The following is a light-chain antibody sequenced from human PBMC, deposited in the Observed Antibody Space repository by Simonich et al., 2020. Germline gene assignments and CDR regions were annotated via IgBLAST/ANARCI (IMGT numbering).Light chain of an antibody. CDR1: SSDVGGYNY. CDR3: SSYTSSSTRV. J-gene: IGLJ3*02. V-gene: IGLV2-14*03. CDR2: DVS. Sequence: QSALTQPASVSGSPGQSITISCTGTSSDVGGYNYVSWYQQHPGKAPKRMISDVSNRPSGVSNRFSCSKSGNTASLTISGLQAEDEADYYCSSYTSSSTRVFGGRTKLTVL.